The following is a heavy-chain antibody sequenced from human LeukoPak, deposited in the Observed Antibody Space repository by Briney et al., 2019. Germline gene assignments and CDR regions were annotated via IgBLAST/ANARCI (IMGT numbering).Heavy chain of an antibody. D-gene: IGHD3-22*01. CDR2: ISWNSGSI. CDR1: GFTFDDYA. CDR3: AKVRGDYYESDAFDI. Sequence: GGSLRLSCAASGFTFDDYAMHWVRQAPGKGLEWVSGISWNSGSIGYADSVKGRFTISRDNAKNSLYLQMNSLRAEDTALYYCAKVRGDYYESDAFDIWSQGTMVTVSS. J-gene: IGHJ3*02. V-gene: IGHV3-9*01.